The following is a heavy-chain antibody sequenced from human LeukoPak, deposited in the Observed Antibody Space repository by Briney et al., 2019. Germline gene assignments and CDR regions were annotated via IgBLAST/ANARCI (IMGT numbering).Heavy chain of an antibody. D-gene: IGHD5-24*01. CDR1: GGSISSYY. CDR3: ARGEEMATNFDY. V-gene: IGHV4-59*01. Sequence: SETLSLTCTVSGGSISSYYWSWIRQPPGKGLEWIGYIYYSGSTNYNPSLKSRVTISVDTSKNQFSLKLSSVTAADTAVYYCARGEEMATNFDYWGQGTLVTVSS. J-gene: IGHJ4*02. CDR2: IYYSGST.